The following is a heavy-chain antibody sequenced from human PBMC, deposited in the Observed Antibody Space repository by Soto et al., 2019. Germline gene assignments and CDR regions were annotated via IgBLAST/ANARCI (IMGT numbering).Heavy chain of an antibody. CDR2: ISDSGTIT. V-gene: IGHV3-23*01. D-gene: IGHD2-21*01. CDR1: GFTFSSYA. J-gene: IGHJ4*02. CDR3: AKDLKTKVVRAYDY. Sequence: EVQLLESGGGLVQPGGSLSLSCAASGFTFSSYAMTWVRQAPGKGPEWVSVISDSGTITYYADSVKGRFTISRDNSKNTLYLQMKSLRVEDTAVYYCAKDLKTKVVRAYDYWGQGTLVTVSS.